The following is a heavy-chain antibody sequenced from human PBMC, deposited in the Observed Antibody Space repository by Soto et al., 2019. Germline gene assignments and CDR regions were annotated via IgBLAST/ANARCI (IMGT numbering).Heavy chain of an antibody. CDR1: YGSITSHY. Sequence: SETMSLTCTVSYGSITSHYWHWIRQPRGKGLEWIGYIYYSGSTNYNPSLKSRVTISVDTSKIQFSLKVSSVTAAVTAVYYCAGGQRPVFDNWGKGTLVTGSP. J-gene: IGHJ5*02. V-gene: IGHV4-59*11. CDR3: AGGQRPVFDN. CDR2: IYYSGST. D-gene: IGHD6-25*01.